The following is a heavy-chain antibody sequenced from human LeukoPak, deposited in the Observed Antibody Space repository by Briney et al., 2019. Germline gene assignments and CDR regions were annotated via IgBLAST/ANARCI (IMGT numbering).Heavy chain of an antibody. V-gene: IGHV4-39*01. D-gene: IGHD6-13*01. CDR2: IYYSGST. CDR1: GGSIRSSIYY. J-gene: IGHJ4*02. Sequence: SETLSLTCTVSGGSIRSSIYYWGWIRQPPGKGLELIGSIYYSGSTYYNPSLKSRVTIPVDTSKNQFSLKPSSVTAADTAVYYCARPEGGSLAAAFGYWGQGTLVTVSS. CDR3: ARPEGGSLAAAFGY.